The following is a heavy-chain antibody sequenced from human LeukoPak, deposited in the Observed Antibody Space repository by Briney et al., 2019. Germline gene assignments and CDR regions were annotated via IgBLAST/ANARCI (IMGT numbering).Heavy chain of an antibody. Sequence: ASVKVSCKASGYTFTGYYMHCVRQAPGQGLEWMGWINPNSGGTNYAQKFQGRVTMTRDTSISTAYMELSRLRSDDTAVYYCAREPYYGSGSYLVYWGQGTLVTVSS. CDR1: GYTFTGYY. CDR3: AREPYYGSGSYLVY. J-gene: IGHJ4*02. CDR2: INPNSGGT. D-gene: IGHD3-10*01. V-gene: IGHV1-2*02.